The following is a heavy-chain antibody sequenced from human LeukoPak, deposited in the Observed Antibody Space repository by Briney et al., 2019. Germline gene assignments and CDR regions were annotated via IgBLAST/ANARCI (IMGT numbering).Heavy chain of an antibody. J-gene: IGHJ4*02. CDR3: ARGPLQLWAGY. CDR2: INPNSGGT. D-gene: IGHD5-18*01. Sequence: ASVKVSCKASGYTFTTYDINWVRQAPGQGLEWMGWINPNSGGTNYAQKFQGRVTMTRDTSISTAYMELSRLRSDDTAVYYCARGPLQLWAGYWGQGTLVTVSS. V-gene: IGHV1-2*02. CDR1: GYTFTTYD.